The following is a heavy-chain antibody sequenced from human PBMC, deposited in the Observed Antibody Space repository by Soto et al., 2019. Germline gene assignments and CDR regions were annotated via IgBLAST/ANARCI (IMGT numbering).Heavy chain of an antibody. CDR2: IKYDGTTA. Sequence: EVQLVESGGGLVQPGGSLRLSCAASGFTFSDFWLHWVRQTPGKGLVWVSRIKYDGTTANYADSVQGRFTISRNNANNMLYLQMGSLRADDAAGYSSARGAKGAYYGDVCGQGTTVSVSS. CDR3: ARGAKGAYYGDV. CDR1: GFTFSDFW. V-gene: IGHV3-74*01. D-gene: IGHD2-21*01. J-gene: IGHJ6*01.